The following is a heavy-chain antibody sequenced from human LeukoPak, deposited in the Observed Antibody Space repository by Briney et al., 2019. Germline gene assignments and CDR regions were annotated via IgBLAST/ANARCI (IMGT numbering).Heavy chain of an antibody. CDR3: ARGISWFDP. D-gene: IGHD1-14*01. Sequence: KSSETLSLTCTVSGASISSYYWSWIRQPPGKGLEWIGYIYYSGSTSYNPSLKSRVTISVDTSKNHFSLKLSSVTAADTAVYYCARGISWFDPWGQGTLVTVSS. J-gene: IGHJ5*02. V-gene: IGHV4-59*01. CDR1: GASISSYY. CDR2: IYYSGST.